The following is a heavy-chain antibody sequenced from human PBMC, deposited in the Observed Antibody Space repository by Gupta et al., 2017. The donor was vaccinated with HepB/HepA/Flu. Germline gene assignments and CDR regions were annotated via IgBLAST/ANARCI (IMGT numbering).Heavy chain of an antibody. Sequence: QVQLVQSGAEVKKPGASVKVSCKASGYSFTGQHIHWVRQAPGQGLEWMGWIKPNRGGTNYGKKFQNWVTMGRDTAISTGYMGLRGLKSDDTAIYFCARGGGIALEFDYWGQGTLVTVSS. J-gene: IGHJ4*02. CDR3: ARGGGIALEFDY. V-gene: IGHV1-2*04. D-gene: IGHD6-13*01. CDR2: IKPNRGGT. CDR1: GYSFTGQH.